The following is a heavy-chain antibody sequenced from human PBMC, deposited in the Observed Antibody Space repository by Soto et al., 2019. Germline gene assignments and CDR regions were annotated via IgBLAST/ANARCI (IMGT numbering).Heavy chain of an antibody. CDR2: IYYSGST. CDR1: GGSISSYY. V-gene: IGHV4-59*01. J-gene: IGHJ3*02. CDR3: ARVWGGAFEI. Sequence: PSETLSLTCTVSGGSISSYYWSLIRQPPGKGLEWIGYIYYSGSTNYNPSLKSRVTISVDTSKNQFSLKLSSVTAADTAVYYCARVWGGAFEIWGQGTMVTVSS. D-gene: IGHD3-10*01.